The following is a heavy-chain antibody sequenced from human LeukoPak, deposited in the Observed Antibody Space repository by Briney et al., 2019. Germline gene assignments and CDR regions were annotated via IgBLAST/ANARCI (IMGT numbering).Heavy chain of an antibody. D-gene: IGHD5-18*01. CDR1: GFTFSSYS. CDR2: ISSSSSTI. V-gene: IGHV3-48*04. J-gene: IGHJ4*02. CDR3: ARDLSGIAGYTYGRGIDY. Sequence: PGGALRLSCAASGFTFSSYSMNWVREAPGKGVEGGSYISSSSSTIYYADSVKGGFTISRDNAKTSLYLQMNSLSAEDTAVYSCARDLSGIAGYTYGRGIDYWGQGTLVTVSS.